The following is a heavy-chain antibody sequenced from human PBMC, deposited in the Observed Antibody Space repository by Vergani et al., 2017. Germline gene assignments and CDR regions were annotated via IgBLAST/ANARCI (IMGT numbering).Heavy chain of an antibody. Sequence: QVQLVQSGAEVKKPGASVKVSCKASGYTFTGYFIHWVRQAPGQGLEWMGWINPNSGGANYAQKFQGRVTMTRDTSISTAYMELSSLIIDYTAVYYCARDVGWLRLSNWFDPWGQGTLVTVSS. CDR3: ARDVGWLRLSNWFDP. J-gene: IGHJ5*02. CDR2: INPNSGGA. V-gene: IGHV1-2*02. D-gene: IGHD5-12*01. CDR1: GYTFTGYF.